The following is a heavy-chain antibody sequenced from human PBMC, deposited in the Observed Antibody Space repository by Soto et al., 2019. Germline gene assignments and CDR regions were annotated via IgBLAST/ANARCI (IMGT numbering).Heavy chain of an antibody. J-gene: IGHJ4*02. CDR3: AKERAARGIDY. V-gene: IGHV3-15*07. D-gene: IGHD6-6*01. CDR1: GFTFSNAW. Sequence: PGGSLRLSCAASGFTFSNAWMNWVRQAPGKGLEWVGRIKSKTDGRTTDYAAPVKGRFTISRDNSENTVYLQMNSLRVDDTALYYCAKERAARGIDYWGPGTLVTVSS. CDR2: IKSKTDGRTT.